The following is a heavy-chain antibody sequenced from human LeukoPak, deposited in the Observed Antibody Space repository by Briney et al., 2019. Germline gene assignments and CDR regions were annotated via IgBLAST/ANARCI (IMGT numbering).Heavy chain of an antibody. J-gene: IGHJ5*02. D-gene: IGHD3-3*01. CDR3: SRGTLGYDIWSGYCNDKRNWFDP. CDR2: MYYSGST. V-gene: IGHV4-39*07. CDR1: GGSINSSSYY. Sequence: SEALSLTCTVSGGSINSSSYYWGWIRQPPGKGLEWIGSMYYSGSTYYNPSLKSRVTISVDTSKNQFSLKLSSVTAADTAVYYCSRGTLGYDIWSGYCNDKRNWFDPWGQGALVTVSS.